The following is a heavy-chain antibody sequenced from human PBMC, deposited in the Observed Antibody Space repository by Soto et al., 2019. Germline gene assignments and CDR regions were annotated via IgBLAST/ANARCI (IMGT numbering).Heavy chain of an antibody. D-gene: IGHD2-21*02. J-gene: IGHJ4*02. CDR2: INAGNGNT. CDR3: AWSIVVVTAAAY. CDR1: GYTFTSYA. V-gene: IGHV1-3*01. Sequence: ASVKVSCKASGYTFTSYARHWVRQAPGQRLEWMGWINAGNGNTKYSQKFQGRVTITRDTSASTAYMELSSLRSEDTAVYYFAWSIVVVTAAAYWGQGTLVTVSS.